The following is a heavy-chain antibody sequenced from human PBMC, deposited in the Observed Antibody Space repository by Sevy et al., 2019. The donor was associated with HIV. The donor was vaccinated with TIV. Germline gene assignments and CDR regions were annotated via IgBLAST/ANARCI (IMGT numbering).Heavy chain of an antibody. J-gene: IGHJ4*02. CDR1: GFPFRGYG. V-gene: IGHV3-30*18. D-gene: IGHD3-9*01. CDR3: AKDILGDNSPWFFFDY. Sequence: GGPLRPSCPGPGFPFRGYGINGARQSPGKGREGVALISFDGRNTYPAHSVKGRFTVSRANSNNAVYLQMNNLRTEDTAMYYCAKDILGDNSPWFFFDYWGQGTQVTVSS. CDR2: ISFDGRNT.